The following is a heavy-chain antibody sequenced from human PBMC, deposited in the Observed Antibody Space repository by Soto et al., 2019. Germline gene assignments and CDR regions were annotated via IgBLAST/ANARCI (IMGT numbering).Heavy chain of an antibody. CDR1: GGSISSYY. CDR2: IYYSGST. Sequence: SETLSLTCTVSGGSISSYYWSWIRQPPGKGLEWIGYIYYSGSTNYNPSLKSRVTISVDTSKNQFSLKLSSVTAADTAVYYCARHQGYSYGYYYYYMDVWGKGTTVTVSS. J-gene: IGHJ6*03. V-gene: IGHV4-59*08. D-gene: IGHD5-18*01. CDR3: ARHQGYSYGYYYYYMDV.